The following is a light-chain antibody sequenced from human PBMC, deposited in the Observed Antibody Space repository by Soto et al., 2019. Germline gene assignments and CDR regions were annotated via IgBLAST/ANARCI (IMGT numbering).Light chain of an antibody. V-gene: IGKV1-5*01. CDR3: QQYDYSRT. Sequence: DILMTQSPSTLSASVGDSVPITCWASQSVAASLAWYQQKQGEAPKLLIYDVSNLETGVTSRFSGSGSGTEFSLTIRSLQPDDFASYYCQQYDYSRTFGQGNKVDI. CDR2: DVS. J-gene: IGKJ1*01. CDR1: QSVAAS.